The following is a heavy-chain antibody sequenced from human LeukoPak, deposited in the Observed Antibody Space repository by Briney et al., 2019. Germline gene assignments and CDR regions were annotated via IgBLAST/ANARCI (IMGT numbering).Heavy chain of an antibody. CDR2: IYYSGST. CDR1: GGSISSGGYY. CDR3: ARGRTTVVTRAFDI. Sequence: SQTLSLTCTVSGGSISSGGYYWSWIRQHPGKGLEWIEYIYYSGSTYYNPSLKSRVTISVDTSKNQFSLKLSSVTAADTAVYYCARGRTTVVTRAFDIWGQGTMVTVSS. D-gene: IGHD4-23*01. J-gene: IGHJ3*02. V-gene: IGHV4-31*03.